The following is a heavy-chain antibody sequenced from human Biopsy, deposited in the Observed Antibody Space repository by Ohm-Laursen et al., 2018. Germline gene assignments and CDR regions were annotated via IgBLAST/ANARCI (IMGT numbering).Heavy chain of an antibody. V-gene: IGHV2-70*11. D-gene: IGHD6-13*01. J-gene: IGHJ6*02. CDR1: GFSLSARGMC. CDR2: VGWDDYQ. Sequence: TQTLTLTCSFSGFSLSARGMCVSWIRQAPGKVLEWLARVGWDDYQAYSPSLQTNLSISKDPSNDQAVLTVNNVDPADTATYYCARTPILIVSAGLVYRHRRHLQGMDVWGQGIAVTVS. CDR3: ARTPILIVSAGLVYRHRRHLQGMDV.